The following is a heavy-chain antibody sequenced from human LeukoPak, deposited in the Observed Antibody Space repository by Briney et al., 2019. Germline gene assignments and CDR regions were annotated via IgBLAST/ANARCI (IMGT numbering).Heavy chain of an antibody. J-gene: IGHJ5*02. Sequence: SETLSLTCTVSGGSIRSGRYYCSWIRQHPGTVLEWIGYICYSGSTYYNPSLKSRVTISVDTSKNQFSLKLSSVTAADTAVYYCVRGVHWFDPWGQGTLVTVSS. V-gene: IGHV4-31*03. CDR3: VRGVHWFDP. CDR2: ICYSGST. D-gene: IGHD2-8*01. CDR1: GGSIRSGRYY.